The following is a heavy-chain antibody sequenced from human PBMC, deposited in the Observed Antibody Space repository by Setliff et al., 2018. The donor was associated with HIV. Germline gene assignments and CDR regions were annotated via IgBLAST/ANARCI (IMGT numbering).Heavy chain of an antibody. V-gene: IGHV1-2*06. CDR1: GCKFTGHH. D-gene: IGHD3-9*01. J-gene: IGHJ4*02. Sequence: GASVKVSCKASGCKFTGHHIQWMRQAPGQGLEWMGRINPNMGDTQYAQKFQGRIIMTRDTSINTVYMELSSLTSDDTALYYCARQDIPTGYYLFDYWGQGTQVTVSS. CDR2: INPNMGDT. CDR3: ARQDIPTGYYLFDY.